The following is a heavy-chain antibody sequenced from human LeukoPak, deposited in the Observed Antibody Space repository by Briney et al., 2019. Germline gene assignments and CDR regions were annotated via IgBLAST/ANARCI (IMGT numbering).Heavy chain of an antibody. D-gene: IGHD1-26*01. CDR2: IYYSGST. CDR1: GGSISSGGYY. J-gene: IGHJ6*02. Sequence: SETLSLTCTVSGGSISSGGYYWSWIRQHPGKGLEWIGYIYYSGSTYYNPSLRSRVTISVDTSKNQFSLKLSSVTATDTAVYYCARDSSGTYRRYYYYGMDVWGQGTTVTVSS. V-gene: IGHV4-31*03. CDR3: ARDSSGTYRRYYYYGMDV.